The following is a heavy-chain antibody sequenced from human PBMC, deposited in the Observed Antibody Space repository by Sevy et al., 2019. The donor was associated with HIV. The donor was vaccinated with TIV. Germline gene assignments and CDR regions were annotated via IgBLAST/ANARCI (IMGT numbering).Heavy chain of an antibody. D-gene: IGHD6-6*01. J-gene: IGHJ6*02. V-gene: IGHV3-30*03. CDR1: GFTFSSYG. CDR3: ARGLAALPGYYYGLDV. Sequence: GGSLRLSCAASGFTFSSYGMLWVRQAPGKGLEWVTSILYDGSNKYYADSLKGRFTISRDNSKNMLYLQMNSLRVEDTAIYYCARGLAALPGYYYGLDVWGQGTPVTVSS. CDR2: ILYDGSNK.